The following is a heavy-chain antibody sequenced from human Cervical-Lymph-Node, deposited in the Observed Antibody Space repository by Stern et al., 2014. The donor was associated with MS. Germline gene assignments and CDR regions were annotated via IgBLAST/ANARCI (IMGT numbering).Heavy chain of an antibody. CDR2: ISHDGPKR. V-gene: IGHV3-30-3*01. J-gene: IGHJ4*02. CDR1: GFTFGTYA. D-gene: IGHD6-19*01. CDR3: ARGGRGSGLEY. Sequence: DQLVESGGGVVQPGRSLRLSCAASGFTFGTYAMHWVRQAPGKGLEWVTFISHDGPKRSYADSVQARFTISRDNSNSTLFLHMSSLRAEDTAVYFCARGGRGSGLEYWGQGALVTVSS.